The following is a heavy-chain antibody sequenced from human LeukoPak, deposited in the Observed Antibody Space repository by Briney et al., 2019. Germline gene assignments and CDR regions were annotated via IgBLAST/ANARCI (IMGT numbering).Heavy chain of an antibody. CDR3: ATAGNYRFDY. Sequence: PGGSLRLSCAASGFTFSNHAMNWVRQAPGKGLEWVSIISGSGTVTYYADSVKGRFTISRDNAKNTLYLQMNSLRAEDTAVYYCATAGNYRFDYWGQGTLVTVSS. CDR1: GFTFSNHA. V-gene: IGHV3-23*01. CDR2: ISGSGTVT. D-gene: IGHD1-7*01. J-gene: IGHJ4*02.